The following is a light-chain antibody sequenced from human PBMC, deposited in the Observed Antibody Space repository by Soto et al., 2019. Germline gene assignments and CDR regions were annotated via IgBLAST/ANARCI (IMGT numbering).Light chain of an antibody. J-gene: IGKJ5*01. CDR1: QSISSA. CDR3: QQRNNNWPPSIT. V-gene: IGKV3-11*01. Sequence: EIVLTQSPATLSLSPGERATLSCRASQSISSALAWYQQKRGQPPRLLIHDASSRATGIPARFSRSGSGTDCTLTSSSLEPDDFAVYDCQQRNNNWPPSITLGQGTRLEIK. CDR2: DAS.